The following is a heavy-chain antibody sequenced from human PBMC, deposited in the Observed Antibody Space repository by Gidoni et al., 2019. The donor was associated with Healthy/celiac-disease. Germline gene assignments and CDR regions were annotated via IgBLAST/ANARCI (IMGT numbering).Heavy chain of an antibody. V-gene: IGHV1-69*01. CDR3: ARVHLNYYDSSFDAFDI. CDR2: IIPIFGIA. Sequence: QVQLVQSGAEVKKPGSSVKVSCKASGGTFSSYAISWVRQAPGQGLEWMGGIIPIFGIANYAQKFQGRVTITADESTSTAYMELSSLRSEDTAVYYCARVHLNYYDSSFDAFDIWGQGTMVTVSS. CDR1: GGTFSSYA. J-gene: IGHJ3*02. D-gene: IGHD3-22*01.